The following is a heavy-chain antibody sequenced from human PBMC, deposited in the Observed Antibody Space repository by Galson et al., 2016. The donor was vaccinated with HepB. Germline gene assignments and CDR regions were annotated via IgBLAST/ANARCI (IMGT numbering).Heavy chain of an antibody. J-gene: IGHJ6*02. CDR3: ARSFRDFVFEGSLYGLDV. CDR2: ISYTGSNE. Sequence: SLRLSCAASGFSFSLNTVHWVRQLPGKGLEWVALISYTGSNEIYAESVKGRFQIYRDNSKNTLYLQMNNLGGEDTAVYYCARSFRDFVFEGSLYGLDVWGQGTTVIVSS. V-gene: IGHV3-30*04. CDR1: GFSFSLNT. D-gene: IGHD3-10*01.